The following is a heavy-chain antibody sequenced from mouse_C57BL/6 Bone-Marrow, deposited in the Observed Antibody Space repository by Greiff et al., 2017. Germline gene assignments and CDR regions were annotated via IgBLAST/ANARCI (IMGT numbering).Heavy chain of an antibody. CDR1: GYSITSGYY. CDR3: ARGGITTRYFDY. CDR2: ISYDGSN. J-gene: IGHJ2*01. V-gene: IGHV3-6*01. D-gene: IGHD1-1*01. Sequence: VQLKESGPGLVKPSQSLSLTCSVTGYSITSGYYWNWIRQFPGNKLEWMGYISYDGSNNYNPSLKNRISITRDTSKNQFFLKLNSVTTEDTATYYCARGGITTRYFDYWGQGTTLTVSS.